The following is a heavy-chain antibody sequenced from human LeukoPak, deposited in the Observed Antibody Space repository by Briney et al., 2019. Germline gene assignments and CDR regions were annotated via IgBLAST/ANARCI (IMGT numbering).Heavy chain of an antibody. D-gene: IGHD4-17*01. CDR3: ARDLSTVTIPPGPV. CDR2: ISSSGSTI. CDR1: GFTFSSYE. J-gene: IGHJ4*02. V-gene: IGHV3-48*03. Sequence: GGSLRLSCAASGFTFSSYEMNWVRQAPGKGLEWVSYISSSGSTIYYADSVKGRFTISRDNAKNSLYLQMNSLRAEDTAVYYCARDLSTVTIPPGPVWGQGTLVTVSS.